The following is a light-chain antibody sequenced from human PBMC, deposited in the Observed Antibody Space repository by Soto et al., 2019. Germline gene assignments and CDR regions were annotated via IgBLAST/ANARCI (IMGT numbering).Light chain of an antibody. CDR2: EGS. CDR1: SSDVGSYNL. Sequence: QSALTQPASVSGSPGQSINISCTGTSSDVGSYNLVSWYQQHPGKAPKLMIYEGSKRPSGVSHRFSGSKSGNTASLTISGLQAEDEADYYCCSYAGSSTFSFGGGTKLTVL. V-gene: IGLV2-23*03. CDR3: CSYAGSSTFS. J-gene: IGLJ2*01.